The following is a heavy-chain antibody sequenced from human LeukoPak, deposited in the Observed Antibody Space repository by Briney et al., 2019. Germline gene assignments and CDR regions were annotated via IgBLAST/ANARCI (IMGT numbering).Heavy chain of an antibody. CDR2: IYYSGST. J-gene: IGHJ4*01. V-gene: IGHV4-59*08. Sequence: SETLSLTCTVSGGSISNYYWSWIRQPPGKGLEWIGYIYYSGSTNYNPSLKRRVTISGDMSKNQSSLKLSSVTAADTAVYYCARQGRDYGDYRIDYWGHGTLVTVSS. D-gene: IGHD4-17*01. CDR1: GGSISNYY. CDR3: ARQGRDYGDYRIDY.